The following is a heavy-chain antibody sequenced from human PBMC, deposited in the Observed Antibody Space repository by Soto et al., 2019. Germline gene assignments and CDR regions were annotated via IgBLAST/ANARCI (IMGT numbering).Heavy chain of an antibody. V-gene: IGHV3-30*18. CDR3: AKDGEALYYYDTSGPKTWFDP. D-gene: IGHD3-22*01. J-gene: IGHJ5*02. Sequence: LRLSCAASGFTFSRYGMHWVRQAPGKVLEWVAIISYDGSNKYYADSVKGRFTISRDDSKNTLYLQMNSLRAEDTAVYYCAKDGEALYYYDTSGPKTWFDPWGLGTLVTVS. CDR1: GFTFSRYG. CDR2: ISYDGSNK.